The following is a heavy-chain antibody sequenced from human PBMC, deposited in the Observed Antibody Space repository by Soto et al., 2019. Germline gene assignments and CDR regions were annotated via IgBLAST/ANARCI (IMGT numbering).Heavy chain of an antibody. V-gene: IGHV1-18*04. D-gene: IGHD6-19*01. J-gene: IGHJ6*02. Sequence: QGQLVQSGAEVKKPGASVKVSCKASGYTFTSYGISWVRQAPGQGPEWMGWISAYNGNTEYAQNFQGRVTMTTDTSTSTAYMELRRVRSDDTAVYYCARDGRVVAVAGTDYYYGMDVWGQGTTVTVSS. CDR1: GYTFTSYG. CDR2: ISAYNGNT. CDR3: ARDGRVVAVAGTDYYYGMDV.